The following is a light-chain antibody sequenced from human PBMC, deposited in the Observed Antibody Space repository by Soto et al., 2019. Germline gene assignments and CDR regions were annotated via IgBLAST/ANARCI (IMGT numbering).Light chain of an antibody. CDR3: QHYNSCFLT. CDR2: DAS. CDR1: QSISSY. Sequence: DIRMTPSPSSLSASVGDRVTLTCRASQSISSYLNWYQQKPGKAPKLLIYDASTMEGGVPSRCRGSGAGTEFTLTINSLQTDDFATYYCQHYNSCFLTFGPGTKVDI. V-gene: IGKV1-5*01. J-gene: IGKJ1*01.